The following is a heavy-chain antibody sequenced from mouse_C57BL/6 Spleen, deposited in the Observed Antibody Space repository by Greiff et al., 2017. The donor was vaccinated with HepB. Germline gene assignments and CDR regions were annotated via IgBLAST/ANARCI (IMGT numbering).Heavy chain of an antibody. CDR1: GFTFSDYY. V-gene: IGHV5-16*01. CDR2: INYDGSST. Sequence: EVKLMESEGGLVQPGSSMKLSCTTSGFTFSDYYMAWVRQVPEKGLEWVANINYDGSSTYYLDSLKSRFIISRDNAKNILYLQMSSLKSEDTATYYCASMVDWYFDVWGTGTTVTVSS. J-gene: IGHJ1*03. D-gene: IGHD2-2*01. CDR3: ASMVDWYFDV.